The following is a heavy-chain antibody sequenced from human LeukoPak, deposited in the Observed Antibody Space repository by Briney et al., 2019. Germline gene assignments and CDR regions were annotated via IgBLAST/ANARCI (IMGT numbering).Heavy chain of an antibody. CDR1: GGSVSSGNFY. CDR3: ARDRGGDSFDI. Sequence: PSETLSLTCTVSGGSVSSGNFYWTWIRQPAGNQLEWIGRIHTSGNTNHNPSLWSRVTISTDTSKSQFSLTLNFVTAADTAVYYCARDRGGDSFDIWGQGTTVTVPS. V-gene: IGHV4-61*02. CDR2: IHTSGNT. J-gene: IGHJ3*02. D-gene: IGHD2-21*01.